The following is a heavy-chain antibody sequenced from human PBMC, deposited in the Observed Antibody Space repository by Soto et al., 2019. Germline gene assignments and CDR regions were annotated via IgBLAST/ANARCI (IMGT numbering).Heavy chain of an antibody. V-gene: IGHV1-69*06. CDR3: ARDGCSSTSCYTENPYYYGMDV. Sequence: GASVKVSCKASGGTFSSYAISWVRQAPGQGLEWMGGIIPIFGTANYAQKFQGRVTITADKSTSTAYMELSSLRSEDTAVYYCARDGCSSTSCYTENPYYYGMDVWGQGTTVTVSS. CDR1: GGTFSSYA. D-gene: IGHD2-2*02. CDR2: IIPIFGTA. J-gene: IGHJ6*02.